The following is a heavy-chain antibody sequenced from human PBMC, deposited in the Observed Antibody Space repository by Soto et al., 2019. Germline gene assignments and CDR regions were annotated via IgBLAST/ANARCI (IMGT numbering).Heavy chain of an antibody. Sequence: GGSLRLSCAASGFTFSGSAMHWVRQASGKGLEWVGRIRSKANSYATAYAASVKGRFTISRDDSKNTAYLQMNSLKTEDTAVYYCTRQPDSSSDAFDIWGQGTMVTVSS. CDR3: TRQPDSSSDAFDI. CDR1: GFTFSGSA. V-gene: IGHV3-73*01. J-gene: IGHJ3*02. D-gene: IGHD6-6*01. CDR2: IRSKANSYAT.